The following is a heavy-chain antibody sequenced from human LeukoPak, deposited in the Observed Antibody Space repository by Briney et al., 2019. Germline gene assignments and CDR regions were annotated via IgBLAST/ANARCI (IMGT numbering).Heavy chain of an antibody. CDR2: ISGGGDIT. CDR3: VREDTPATANY. V-gene: IGHV3-23*01. J-gene: IGHJ4*02. D-gene: IGHD2-21*02. Sequence: GGSLRLSCAASGFNFSNHAMSWVRQTPGKGLEWVSAISGGGDITYYADSVTGRFAISRDNSKDTLFLQMHSLRPGDTAVYYCVREDTPATANYWGQGTLVTISS. CDR1: GFNFSNHA.